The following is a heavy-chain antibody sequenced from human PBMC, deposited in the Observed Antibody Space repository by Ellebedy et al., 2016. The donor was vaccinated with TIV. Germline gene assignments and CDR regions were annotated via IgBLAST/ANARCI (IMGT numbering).Heavy chain of an antibody. CDR3: ARVSPDGGLDS. V-gene: IGHV1-46*01. CDR1: GYMFSMAY. J-gene: IGHJ4*02. D-gene: IGHD2-15*01. Sequence: ASVKVSCKASGYMFSMAYMHWVRQAPGQGLEWMGIIYPRDGSTSYAQRVQGRVTVTRDTSTGTVYMELSSLRSEDTAVYYCARVSPDGGLDSWGQGTLVTVSS. CDR2: IYPRDGST.